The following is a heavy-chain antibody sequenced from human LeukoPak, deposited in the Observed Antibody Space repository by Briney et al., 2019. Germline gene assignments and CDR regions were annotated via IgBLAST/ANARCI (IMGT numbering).Heavy chain of an antibody. CDR2: IYSGGST. CDR1: GFTVSSNY. D-gene: IGHD1-26*01. CDR3: AREIGDREAFDY. J-gene: IGHJ4*02. Sequence: GGSLRLSCAASGFTVSSNYMSWGRQAPGKGLEWVSVIYSGGSTYYADSVKGRFTISRDNSKNTLYLQMNSLRAEDTAVYYCAREIGDREAFDYWGQGTLVTVSS. V-gene: IGHV3-66*01.